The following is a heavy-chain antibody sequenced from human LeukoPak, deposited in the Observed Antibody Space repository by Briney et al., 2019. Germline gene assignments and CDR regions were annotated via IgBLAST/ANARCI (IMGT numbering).Heavy chain of an antibody. CDR1: GYSISSGYY. V-gene: IGHV4-38-2*02. CDR2: IYHSGST. CDR3: ARLRAHAYNYGFDY. J-gene: IGHJ4*02. D-gene: IGHD5-24*01. Sequence: PSETLSLTCTVSGYSISSGYYWGWIRQPPGKGLEWIGSIYHSGSTTYNPSLKSRFTISVDTSKNQFSLKLSSVTAADTAVYFCARLRAHAYNYGFDYWGQGALVTVSS.